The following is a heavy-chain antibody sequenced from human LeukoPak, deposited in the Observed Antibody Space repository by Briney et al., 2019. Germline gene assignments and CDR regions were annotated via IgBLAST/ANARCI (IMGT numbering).Heavy chain of an antibody. D-gene: IGHD5-12*01. J-gene: IGHJ6*02. V-gene: IGHV3-9*01. CDR3: AKGGYYYYYGMDV. Sequence: GRSLRLSCAASGFTFDDYAMHWVRHAPGKGLEWASGISWNSGSIGYADSVKGRFTISRDNAKNSLYLQMNSLRAEDTALYYCAKGGYYYYYGMDVWGQGTTVTVSS. CDR2: ISWNSGSI. CDR1: GFTFDDYA.